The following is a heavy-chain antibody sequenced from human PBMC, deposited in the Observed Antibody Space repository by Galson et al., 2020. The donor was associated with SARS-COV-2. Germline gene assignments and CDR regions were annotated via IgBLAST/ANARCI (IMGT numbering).Heavy chain of an antibody. V-gene: IGHV3-33*01. Sequence: QLGESLKISCAASGFTFSSYGMHWVRQAPGKGLEWVAVIWYDGSNKYYADSVKGRFTISRDNSKNTLYLQMNSLRAEDTAVYYCAREGYSSSWNEYYFDFWGQGTLVTVSS. D-gene: IGHD6-13*01. CDR1: GFTFSSYG. CDR3: AREGYSSSWNEYYFDF. CDR2: IWYDGSNK. J-gene: IGHJ4*02.